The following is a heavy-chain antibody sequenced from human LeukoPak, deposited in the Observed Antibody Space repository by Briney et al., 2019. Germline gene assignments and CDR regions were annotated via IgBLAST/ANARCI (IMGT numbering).Heavy chain of an antibody. CDR1: GFTFSSYA. V-gene: IGHV3-23*01. Sequence: GGSLRLSCAASGFTFSSYAMSWVRQAPGKGLEWVSAISGNGGSTYYADSVKGRFTISRDNSKNTLYLQMNSLRAEDTAVYYCAKGHEPEWFGLQLPFDYWGQGTLVTVSS. D-gene: IGHD5-24*01. CDR2: ISGNGGST. J-gene: IGHJ4*02. CDR3: AKGHEPEWFGLQLPFDY.